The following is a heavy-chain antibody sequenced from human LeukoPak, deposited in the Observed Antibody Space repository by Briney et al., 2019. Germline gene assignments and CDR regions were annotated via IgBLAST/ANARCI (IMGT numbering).Heavy chain of an antibody. J-gene: IGHJ6*04. D-gene: IGHD3-10*01. CDR3: AREIYGSGTYYYYNYGMDV. V-gene: IGHV4-4*02. CDR1: GGSIITNTW. CDR2: IYHGGST. Sequence: SGTLSLTCTVSGGSIITNTWWAWVRQPPGKGLEWIGEIYHGGSTNYRPSLNSRVTISVDKSKNQVSLNLTSVTAADTAVYFCAREIYGSGTYYYYNYGMDVWGKGTTVTVSA.